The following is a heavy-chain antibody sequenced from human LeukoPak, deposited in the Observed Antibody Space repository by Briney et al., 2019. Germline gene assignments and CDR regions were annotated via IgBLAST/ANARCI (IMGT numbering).Heavy chain of an antibody. D-gene: IGHD5-18*01. CDR2: ISAYNGNT. CDR3: ARDYFDTAMITEGEPYFDY. CDR1: GYTFTSYG. J-gene: IGHJ4*02. V-gene: IGHV1-18*01. Sequence: ASVKVSCKASGYTFTSYGISWVRQAPGQGLEWMGWISAYNGNTNYAQKLQGRVTMTTDTSTSTAYMELRSLRSDDTAMYYCARDYFDTAMITEGEPYFDYWGQGTLVTVSS.